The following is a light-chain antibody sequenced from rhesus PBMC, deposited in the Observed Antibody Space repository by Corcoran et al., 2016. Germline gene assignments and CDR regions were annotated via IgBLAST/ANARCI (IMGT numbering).Light chain of an antibody. CDR2: DAF. CDR3: QQYSNWPWT. CDR1: QSVSST. V-gene: IGKV3-35*01. Sequence: EIVLTQSPATLSLSPGERATLSCRASQSVSSTLAWYQPKPGQVPRLLIYDAFTRATGIPDRFSGSGAGTDCTLTISSLEPEDVGVYYCQQYSNWPWTFGQGTKVEIK. J-gene: IGKJ1*01.